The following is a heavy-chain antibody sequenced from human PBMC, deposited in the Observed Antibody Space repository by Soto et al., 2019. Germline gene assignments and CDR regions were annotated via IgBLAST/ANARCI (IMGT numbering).Heavy chain of an antibody. D-gene: IGHD3-10*01. CDR1: GGTFSSYT. V-gene: IGHV1-69*08. Sequence: QVQLVQSGAEVKKPGSSVKVSCKASGGTFSSYTISWVRQAPGQGLEWMGRIIPILGIANYAQKFQGRVTITADKSTSTAYMELSSLRSEDTAVYYWAGERPGRAYYFDYWGQGTLVTVSS. J-gene: IGHJ4*02. CDR2: IIPILGIA. CDR3: AGERPGRAYYFDY.